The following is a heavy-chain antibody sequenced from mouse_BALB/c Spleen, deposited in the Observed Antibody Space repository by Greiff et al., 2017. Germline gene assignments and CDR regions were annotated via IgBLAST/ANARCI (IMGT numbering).Heavy chain of an antibody. J-gene: IGHJ4*01. V-gene: IGHV1S132*01. CDR3: ARSSPYDFYAMDY. CDR1: GYTFTSYW. Sequence: QVQLQQSGAELVKPGASVKLSCKTSGYTFTSYWIQWVKQRPGQGLGWIGEIFPGTGTTYYNEKFKGKATLTIDTSSSTAYMQLSSLTSEDSAVYFCARSSPYDFYAMDYWGQGTSVTVSS. CDR2: IFPGTGTT. D-gene: IGHD2-4*01.